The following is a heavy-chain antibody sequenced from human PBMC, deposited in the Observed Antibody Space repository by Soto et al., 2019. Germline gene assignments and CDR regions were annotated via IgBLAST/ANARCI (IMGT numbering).Heavy chain of an antibody. D-gene: IGHD2-15*01. J-gene: IGHJ4*02. CDR2: IYWDDDK. Sequence: QITLKESGPTLVKPTQTLTLTCTFSGFSLSTSGVGVGWIRQPPGKALEWLALIYWDDDKRYSPSLKSRLTITKDTSRNQVVLTMTNMDPVDTATYYCAHRPSYCSGGSCYSGFDYWGQGNLVTVSS. CDR1: GFSLSTSGVG. V-gene: IGHV2-5*02. CDR3: AHRPSYCSGGSCYSGFDY.